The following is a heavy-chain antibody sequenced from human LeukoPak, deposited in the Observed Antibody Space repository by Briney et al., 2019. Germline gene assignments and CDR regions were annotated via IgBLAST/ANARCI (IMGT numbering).Heavy chain of an antibody. D-gene: IGHD6-19*01. Sequence: GGSLRLSCAASGFPFDDYGMNWVRQVPGKGLEWVSGINWNGGSTGYADSVKGRFTISRDNAKNSLYLQMNSLRAEDTALYYCARDIVLIAVAVRGSFDIWGQGTMVTVSS. CDR1: GFPFDDYG. J-gene: IGHJ3*02. V-gene: IGHV3-20*04. CDR3: ARDIVLIAVAVRGSFDI. CDR2: INWNGGST.